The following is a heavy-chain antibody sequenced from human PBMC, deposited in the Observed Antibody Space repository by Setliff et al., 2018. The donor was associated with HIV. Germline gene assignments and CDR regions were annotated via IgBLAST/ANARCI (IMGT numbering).Heavy chain of an antibody. CDR1: GGSISSGSYY. CDR3: AKLTPGVAFDI. Sequence: SETLSLTCTVSGGSISSGSYYWSWIRQPAGKGLEWIGRIYTSGSTNYNPSLRSRVTISVDTSKNQFSLKLSSVTAADTAVYYCAKLTPGVAFDIWGQGTMVTVSS. D-gene: IGHD3-10*01. V-gene: IGHV4-61*02. CDR2: IYTSGST. J-gene: IGHJ3*02.